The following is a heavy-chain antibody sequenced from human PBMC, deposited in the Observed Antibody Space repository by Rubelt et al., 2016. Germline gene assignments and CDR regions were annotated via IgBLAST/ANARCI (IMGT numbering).Heavy chain of an antibody. CDR2: INAGNGNT. D-gene: IGHD3-10*01. CDR3: ARDSLWFGEPEDWFDP. CDR1: GYTFTSYA. J-gene: IGHJ5*02. V-gene: IGHV1-3*01. Sequence: QVQLVQSGAEVKKPGASVKVSCKASGYTFTSYAMHWVRQAPGQRLEWMGWINAGNGNTNYAQKLQGRVTMTTDTSTSTAYMELRSLRSDDTAVYYCARDSLWFGEPEDWFDPWGQGTLVTVSS.